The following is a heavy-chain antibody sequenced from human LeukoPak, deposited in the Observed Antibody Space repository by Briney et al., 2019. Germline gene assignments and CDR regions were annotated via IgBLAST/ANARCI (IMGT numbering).Heavy chain of an antibody. CDR2: MDPNNGNT. J-gene: IGHJ4*02. CDR1: GYTSTSYD. Sequence: ASVKVSCKASGYTSTSYDINWVRQATGQGLEWMGWMDPNNGNTGYAQKFQGRLTMTRDTSISTAYMELSSLRSEDTAVYYCARGGLVAGPYYFDYWGQGTLVTVSS. CDR3: ARGGLVAGPYYFDY. D-gene: IGHD6-19*01. V-gene: IGHV1-8*01.